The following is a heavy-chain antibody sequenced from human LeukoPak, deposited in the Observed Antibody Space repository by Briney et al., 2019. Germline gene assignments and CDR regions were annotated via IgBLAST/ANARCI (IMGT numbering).Heavy chain of an antibody. CDR2: ISRSSTYI. V-gene: IGHV3-21*01. J-gene: IGHJ4*02. CDR1: GFTFSSYT. Sequence: GGSLRLSCAASGFTFSSYTLNWVRQAPGKGLEWVSSISRSSTYINYADSLKGRFTISRDNSKNTLYLQMNSLRAEDTAVYYCAKLYDSSGYYFDYWGQGTLVTVSS. D-gene: IGHD3-22*01. CDR3: AKLYDSSGYYFDY.